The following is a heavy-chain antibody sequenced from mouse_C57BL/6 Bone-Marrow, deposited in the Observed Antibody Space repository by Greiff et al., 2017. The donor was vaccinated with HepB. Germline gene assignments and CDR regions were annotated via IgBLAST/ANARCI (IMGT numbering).Heavy chain of an antibody. J-gene: IGHJ2*01. CDR2: ISDGGSYT. D-gene: IGHD1-1*01. Sequence: DVKLVESGGGLVKPGGSLKLSCAASGFTFSSYAMSWVRQTPEKRLEWVATISDGGSYTYYPDNVKGRFTISRDNAKNNLYLQMSHLKSEDTAMYYCAREGGSVFDYWGQGTTLTVSS. CDR1: GFTFSSYA. CDR3: AREGGSVFDY. V-gene: IGHV5-4*01.